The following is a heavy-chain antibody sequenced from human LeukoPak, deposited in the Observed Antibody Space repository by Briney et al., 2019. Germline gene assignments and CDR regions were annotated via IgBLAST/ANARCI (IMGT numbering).Heavy chain of an antibody. D-gene: IGHD1-14*01. CDR1: GFNFGNHW. CDR3: VRDGYNQNRFDF. V-gene: IGHV3-7*03. CDR2: IKEDGTLA. J-gene: IGHJ4*02. Sequence: PGGSLRLSCAASGFNFGNHWMDWVRQAPGQGLEWVANIKEDGTLAYYAVSVRGRFSISRDNTRNSLFLQMNGLRAEDTAVYFCVRDGYNQNRFDFWGQGTLITASS.